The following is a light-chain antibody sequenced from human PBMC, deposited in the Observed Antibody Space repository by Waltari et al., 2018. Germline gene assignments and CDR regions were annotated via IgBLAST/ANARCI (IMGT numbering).Light chain of an antibody. CDR1: QGISNH. J-gene: IGKJ3*01. CDR3: QKYSSAPFT. CDR2: AAS. Sequence: DIQMTQSPPPLSASVGDRVTITCRASQGISNHLAWYQQNPGKVPKLLIYAASTWESGVPSRFSGSGSGTDFTLTISSLQAEDVATYYCQKYSSAPFTFGPGTKVDIK. V-gene: IGKV1-27*01.